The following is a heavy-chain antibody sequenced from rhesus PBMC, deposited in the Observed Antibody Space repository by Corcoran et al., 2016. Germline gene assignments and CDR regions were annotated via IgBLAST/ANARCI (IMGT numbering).Heavy chain of an antibody. D-gene: IGHD3-34*01. CDR2: IYGSGSST. CDR3: ASGWYWGDSHDY. CDR1: GGSISSSY. J-gene: IGHJ4*01. Sequence: QLQLQESGPGLVKPSETLSVTCAVSGGSISSSYWSWIGQAPGNGLEGIGYIYGSGSSTNYNPSLTSRVSLSVDTSKNQLSLKLSSVTAADTAVYYCASGWYWGDSHDYWGQGVLVTVSS. V-gene: IGHV4-169*02.